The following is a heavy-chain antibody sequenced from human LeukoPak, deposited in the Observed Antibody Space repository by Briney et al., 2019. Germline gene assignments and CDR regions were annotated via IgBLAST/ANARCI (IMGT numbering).Heavy chain of an antibody. J-gene: IGHJ6*02. D-gene: IGHD1-26*01. CDR2: ISDGGGRT. CDR3: VKAAAELSYYYYGMDV. CDR1: GFTFNSYA. V-gene: IGHV3-23*01. Sequence: GGSLRLSCAASGFTFNSYAMHWVRRSPGKGLEWVSGISDGGGRTNYADSVKGRFTISRDNAKNTLYLQMNSLRAEDTAVYYCVKAAAELSYYYYGMDVWGQGTTVTVSS.